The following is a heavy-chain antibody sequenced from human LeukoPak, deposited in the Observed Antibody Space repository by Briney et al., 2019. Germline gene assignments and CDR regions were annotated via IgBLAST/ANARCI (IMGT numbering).Heavy chain of an antibody. CDR3: ARTTFFYQWELQTRYFDL. J-gene: IGHJ2*01. CDR2: IYYSGST. D-gene: IGHD1-26*01. CDR1: GGSISSYY. Sequence: PSETLSLTCTVSGGSISSYYWSWIRQPPGKGLEWIGYIYYSGSTNYNPSLKSRVTISVDTSKNQFSLKLSSVTAADTAVYYCARTTFFYQWELQTRYFDLWGRGTLVTVSS. V-gene: IGHV4-59*01.